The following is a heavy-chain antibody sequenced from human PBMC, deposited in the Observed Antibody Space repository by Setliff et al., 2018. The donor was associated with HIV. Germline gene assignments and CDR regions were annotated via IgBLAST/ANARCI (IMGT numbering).Heavy chain of an antibody. CDR2: IYHSGST. V-gene: IGHV4-61*10. D-gene: IGHD3-3*01. J-gene: IGHJ6*03. CDR3: ARGLSIFGVATPGFYSFMDV. CDR1: GGSISSGGYY. Sequence: PSETLSLTCTVSGGSISSGGYYWSWIRQPAGKGLEWVGEIYHSGSTNYNPSLKSRVTISIDKSKSQFSLKLNSVTAADTAVYYCARGLSIFGVATPGFYSFMDVWGKGTTVTVSS.